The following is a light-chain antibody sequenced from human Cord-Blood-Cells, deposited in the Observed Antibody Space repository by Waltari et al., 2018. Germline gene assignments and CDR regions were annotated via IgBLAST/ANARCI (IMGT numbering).Light chain of an antibody. CDR2: EGS. J-gene: IGLJ3*02. CDR1: SSDVGSSNL. Sequence: QSALTQPASVSGSPGQSITISCTGTSSDVGSSNLVSVYQQHPGKAPKLMIYEGSKRPSGGSNSFSGSKSGNTASLTISGLQAEDEADYYCCSYAGSSTWVFGGGTKLTVL. V-gene: IGLV2-23*01. CDR3: CSYAGSSTWV.